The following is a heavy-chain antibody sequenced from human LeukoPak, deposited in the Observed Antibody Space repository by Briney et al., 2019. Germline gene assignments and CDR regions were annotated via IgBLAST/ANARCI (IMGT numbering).Heavy chain of an antibody. J-gene: IGHJ3*02. CDR2: TIGSGYNT. V-gene: IGHV3-23*01. D-gene: IGHD3-22*01. CDR3: AKGSGYYSRDAFDI. CDR1: GFTFTTYW. Sequence: GGSLRLSCAASGFTFTTYWMSWVRQAPGKGLGWVSATIGSGYNTYYADSVKGRFAISRDSSKNTLYLQMNSLRAEDTAVYYCAKGSGYYSRDAFDIWGQGTMVTVSS.